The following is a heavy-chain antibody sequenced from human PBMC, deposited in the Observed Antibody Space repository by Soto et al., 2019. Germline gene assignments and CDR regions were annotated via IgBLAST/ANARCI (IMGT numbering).Heavy chain of an antibody. J-gene: IGHJ6*02. CDR3: APLSVSLSGPYGIHV. D-gene: IGHD2-15*01. Sequence: LSLTCSVSGYSVSSSDYYWAWIRQPPGKGLEWIGSMLYSGLTYYNPSLKSRVTLSVDTSKNQFSVRLNSVTASDTAVYYCAPLSVSLSGPYGIHVWGQGTAVTSP. V-gene: IGHV4-39*01. CDR1: GYSVSSSDYY. CDR2: MLYSGLT.